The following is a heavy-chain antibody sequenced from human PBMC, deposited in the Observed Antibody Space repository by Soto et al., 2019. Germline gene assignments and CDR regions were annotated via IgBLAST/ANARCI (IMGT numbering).Heavy chain of an antibody. J-gene: IGHJ4*02. V-gene: IGHV3-35*01. D-gene: IGHD1-20*01. CDR1: GFTFSNSD. CDR3: VRRYGKTTITGKQLARSWV. CDR2: VSWNGSRT. Sequence: GGSLRLSCAASGFTFSNSDMNLVRQAPGKGLEWVSGVSWNGSRTHYADSVKGRFIISRDNSRNFLYQQMNSLRPEDMAVYYCVRRYGKTTITGKQLARSWVWDQGTWVTLFS.